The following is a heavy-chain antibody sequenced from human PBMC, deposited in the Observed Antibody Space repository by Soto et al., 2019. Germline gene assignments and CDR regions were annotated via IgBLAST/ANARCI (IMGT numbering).Heavy chain of an antibody. J-gene: IGHJ4*02. V-gene: IGHV4-30-2*01. Sequence: PSETLSLTCAVSGGSTSSGGYSWSWIRQPPGKGLEWIGYIYHSGSTYYNPSLKSRVTISVDRSKNQFSLKLSSVTAADTAVYYCARGMTDYYYDSSGYTNWGQGTLVTVSS. CDR1: GGSTSSGGYS. CDR2: IYHSGST. D-gene: IGHD3-22*01. CDR3: ARGMTDYYYDSSGYTN.